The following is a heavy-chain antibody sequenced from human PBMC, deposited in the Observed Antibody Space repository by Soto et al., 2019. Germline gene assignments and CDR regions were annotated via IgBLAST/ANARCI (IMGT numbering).Heavy chain of an antibody. CDR2: INHSGST. Sequence: SETLSLTCTVSGGSISSYYWSWIRQPPGKGLEWIGYINHSGSTNYNPSLKSRVTISVDTSKNQFSLKLSSVTAADTAVYYCARTDIVATYYFDYWGQGTLVTVSS. D-gene: IGHD5-12*01. CDR3: ARTDIVATYYFDY. V-gene: IGHV4-59*12. J-gene: IGHJ4*02. CDR1: GGSISSYY.